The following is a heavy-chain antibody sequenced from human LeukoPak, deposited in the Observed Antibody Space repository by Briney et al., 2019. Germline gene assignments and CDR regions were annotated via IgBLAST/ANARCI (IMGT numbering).Heavy chain of an antibody. D-gene: IGHD6-19*01. J-gene: IGHJ6*03. V-gene: IGHV3-23*01. Sequence: SGGSLRLSCAASGFALSSFAMGWVRQSPGKGLEWLSNGGGNTTFYADSLKGRFTISRDNSKNTLYLHMDSLRPDDTTIYYCTKELHVAVAVDDYYYFYMDVWGRGTAVTVSS. CDR2: NGGGNTT. CDR1: GFALSSFA. CDR3: TKELHVAVAVDDYYYFYMDV.